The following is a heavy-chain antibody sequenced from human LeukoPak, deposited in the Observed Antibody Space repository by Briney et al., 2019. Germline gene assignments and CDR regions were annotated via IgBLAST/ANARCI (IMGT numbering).Heavy chain of an antibody. D-gene: IGHD3-3*01. Sequence: SETLSLTCTVSGGSISSYYWSWIRQPPGKGLEWIGYIYYSGSTNYNPSLKSRVTISVDTSKNQFSLKLSSVTAADTAVYYCAKVGVVTYNWFDPWGQGTLVTVSS. CDR1: GGSISSYY. CDR2: IYYSGST. V-gene: IGHV4-59*12. CDR3: AKVGVVTYNWFDP. J-gene: IGHJ5*02.